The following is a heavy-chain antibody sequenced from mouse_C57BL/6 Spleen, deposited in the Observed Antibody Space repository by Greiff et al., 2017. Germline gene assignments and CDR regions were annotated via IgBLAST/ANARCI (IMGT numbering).Heavy chain of an antibody. V-gene: IGHV5-6*01. CDR3: ASAIYYYGNSYDGYAMDY. Sequence: EVQGVESGGDLVKPGGSLRLSCAASGFTFSSYGMSWVRQTPDKRLEWVATISSGGSYTYYPDSVKGRFTISSDNAKNTLVLQMRTLKTEATSMYCCASAIYYYGNSYDGYAMDYWGEGTSDTGSS. CDR1: GFTFSSYG. D-gene: IGHD1-1*01. J-gene: IGHJ4*01. CDR2: ISSGGSYT.